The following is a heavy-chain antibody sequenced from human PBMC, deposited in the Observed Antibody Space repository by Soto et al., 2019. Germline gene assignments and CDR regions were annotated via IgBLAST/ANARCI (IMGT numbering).Heavy chain of an antibody. CDR2: INTGNGFP. J-gene: IGHJ4*02. V-gene: IGHV1-3*04. CDR3: AIRASTSGAIDV. Sequence: SVKVSCKTSVYTFANYAIHWVRQAPGQRLEWMGWINTGNGFPEYSQKFQDKVTFSRDSAASTAYMERSRLRSEDTAVYYCAIRASTSGAIDVWGQGIVVSVSS. D-gene: IGHD2-21*01. CDR1: VYTFANYA.